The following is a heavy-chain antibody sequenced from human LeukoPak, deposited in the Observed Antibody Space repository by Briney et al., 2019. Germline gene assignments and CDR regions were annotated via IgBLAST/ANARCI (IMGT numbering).Heavy chain of an antibody. Sequence: SETLSPTCTVSGGSISSYYWSWIRQPPGKGLEWIGYIYYSGSTNYNPSLKSRVTISVDTSKNQFSLKLSSVTAADTAVYYCARGIAAAGSAFDIWGQGTMVTVSS. V-gene: IGHV4-59*01. J-gene: IGHJ3*02. CDR3: ARGIAAAGSAFDI. D-gene: IGHD6-13*01. CDR1: GGSISSYY. CDR2: IYYSGST.